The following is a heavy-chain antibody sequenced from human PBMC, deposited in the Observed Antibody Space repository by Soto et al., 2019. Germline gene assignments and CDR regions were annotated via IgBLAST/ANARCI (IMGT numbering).Heavy chain of an antibody. Sequence: QVQLVQSGAEVKKPGASVKVACKASGYTFTNHDINWVRQATGQGPEWMGWMNPNSGDTGYAQNFQDRVSMTRDNSTRTAYMELSSLRSEDTAVYYCARVGGNWNDYYFDSWGKGTLVTVSS. D-gene: IGHD1-1*01. V-gene: IGHV1-8*01. J-gene: IGHJ4*02. CDR2: MNPNSGDT. CDR3: ARVGGNWNDYYFDS. CDR1: GYTFTNHD.